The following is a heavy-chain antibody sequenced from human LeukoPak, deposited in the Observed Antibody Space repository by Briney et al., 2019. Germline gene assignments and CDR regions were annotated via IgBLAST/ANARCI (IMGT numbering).Heavy chain of an antibody. CDR1: GFTFSSYA. Sequence: GGSLRLSCAASGFTFSSYAMSWFRQAPGKGLEWVSYITSAGGTIFYTDSVKGRFTISRDNSKNTLYLQMNSLRAEDTAVYYCAKRASRSLDYWGQGTLVTVSS. D-gene: IGHD3-3*01. V-gene: IGHV3-23*01. CDR2: ITSAGGTI. CDR3: AKRASRSLDY. J-gene: IGHJ4*02.